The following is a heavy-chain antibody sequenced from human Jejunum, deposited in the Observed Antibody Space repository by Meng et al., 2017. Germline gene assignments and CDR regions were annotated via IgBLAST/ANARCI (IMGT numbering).Heavy chain of an antibody. CDR2: TYTGGGT. D-gene: IGHD3-22*01. CDR1: WFTCSSNY. J-gene: IGHJ4*02. V-gene: IGHV3-53*01. CDR3: ARGRSSGYYYFDY. Sequence: VDLVEPGGRLLHPGESLRLSCASAWFTCSSNYIDCVRQAPGQGLECVSITYTGGGTNCADSLKGRFTISRDNAKNSLYLQMNSLRAEDTAVYYCARGRSSGYYYFDYWGQGTLVTVSS.